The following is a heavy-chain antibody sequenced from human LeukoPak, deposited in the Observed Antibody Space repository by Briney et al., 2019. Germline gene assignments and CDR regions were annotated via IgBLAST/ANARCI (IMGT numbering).Heavy chain of an antibody. J-gene: IGHJ4*02. V-gene: IGHV4-4*07. D-gene: IGHD6-13*01. CDR2: FYARGNT. CDR1: GGSISNYY. Sequence: SETLSLTCNVSGGSISNYYWSWIRQPAGKGLEWIGRFYARGNTNYNPSLKSRVTISVETSKNEFSLKLRSVTAADTAVYYCARVTGYRIEDYFDYWGQGTLVTVSS. CDR3: ARVTGYRIEDYFDY.